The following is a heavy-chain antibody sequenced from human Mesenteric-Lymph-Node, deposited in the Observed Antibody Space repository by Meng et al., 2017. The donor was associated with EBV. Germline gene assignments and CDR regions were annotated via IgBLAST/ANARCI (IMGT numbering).Heavy chain of an antibody. CDR1: GDSISSSSYY. Sequence: QLKPQEAGPGLGTPSEPLSLTCTVSGDSISSSSYYWGWIRQPPGKGLEWIGEINHSGNTNYNPSLKSRVTISVDTSKNQFSLRLTSVTAADTAVYYCARVGEADSGDYPNEDSWGQGTLVTVSS. V-gene: IGHV4-39*01. CDR3: ARVGEADSGDYPNEDS. CDR2: INHSGNT. J-gene: IGHJ4*02. D-gene: IGHD4-17*01.